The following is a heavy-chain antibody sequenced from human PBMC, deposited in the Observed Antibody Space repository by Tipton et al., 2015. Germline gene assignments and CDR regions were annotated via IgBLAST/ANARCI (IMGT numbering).Heavy chain of an antibody. J-gene: IGHJ3*02. V-gene: IGHV3-23*01. CDR1: GFTFSNYA. CDR3: ARDSAARRAFDI. D-gene: IGHD6-6*01. Sequence: SLRLSCAASGFTFSNYAMSWVRQAPGKGLEWVSAISGSGGTTHYADSVKGRFTISRDNSKNTLYLQMNSLRAEDTAVYYCARDSAARRAFDIWGQGTMVTVSS. CDR2: ISGSGGTT.